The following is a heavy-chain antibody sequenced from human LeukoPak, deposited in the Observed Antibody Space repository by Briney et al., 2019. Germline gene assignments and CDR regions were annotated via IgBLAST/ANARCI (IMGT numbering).Heavy chain of an antibody. D-gene: IGHD6-13*01. CDR1: GGSISSYY. J-gene: IGHJ4*02. V-gene: IGHV4-59*08. CDR3: ARQPYSSSWYGGFDY. CDR2: IYYSGST. Sequence: SETLSLTCTVSGGSISSYYWSWIRQPPGKGLEWIGYIYYSGSTNYNASLKRRVTISVKTSKNQFSLKLSSVTAADTAVYYCARQPYSSSWYGGFDYWGQGTLVTVSS.